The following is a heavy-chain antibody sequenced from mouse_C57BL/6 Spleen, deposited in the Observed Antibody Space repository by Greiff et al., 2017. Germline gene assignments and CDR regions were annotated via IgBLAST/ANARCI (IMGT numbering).Heavy chain of an antibody. CDR3: ARGGSVITTVVAANFDY. CDR2: LSSGSSTI. J-gene: IGHJ2*01. Sequence: EVQVVESGGGLVKPGGSLKLSCAASGFTFSDYGMHWVRQAPEKGLEWVAYLSSGSSTIYYADTVKGRFTNSRDNAKNTLFLKMTSLRSEDTAMYYCARGGSVITTVVAANFDYWGQGTTLTVSS. V-gene: IGHV5-17*01. CDR1: GFTFSDYG. D-gene: IGHD1-1*01.